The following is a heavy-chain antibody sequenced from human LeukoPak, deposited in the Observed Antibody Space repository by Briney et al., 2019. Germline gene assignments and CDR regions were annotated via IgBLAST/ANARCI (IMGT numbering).Heavy chain of an antibody. Sequence: GGSLRLSWAASGFTFSDYYMSWIRQAPGKGLGWVSYISSSGSTIYYADSVKGRFTISRDNAKNSLYLQMNSLRAEDTAVYYCASRDGYSAFDIWGQGTMVTVSS. CDR1: GFTFSDYY. CDR3: ASRDGYSAFDI. V-gene: IGHV3-11*01. CDR2: ISSSGSTI. J-gene: IGHJ3*02. D-gene: IGHD3-22*01.